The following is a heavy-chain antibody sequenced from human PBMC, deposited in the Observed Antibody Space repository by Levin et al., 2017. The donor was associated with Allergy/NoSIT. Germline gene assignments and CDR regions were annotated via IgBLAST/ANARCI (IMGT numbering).Heavy chain of an antibody. CDR2: IYSGGST. V-gene: IGHV3-66*02. CDR1: GFTVSSNY. J-gene: IGHJ3*02. D-gene: IGHD3-9*01. Sequence: GESLKISCAASGFTVSSNYMSWVRQAPGKGLEWVSVIYSGGSTYYADSVKGRFTISRDNSKNTLYLQMNSLRAEDTAVYYCAGQDYDILTGPNDAFDIWGQGTMVTVSS. CDR3: AGQDYDILTGPNDAFDI.